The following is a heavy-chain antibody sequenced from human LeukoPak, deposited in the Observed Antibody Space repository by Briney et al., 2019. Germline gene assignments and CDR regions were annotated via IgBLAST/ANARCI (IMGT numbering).Heavy chain of an antibody. V-gene: IGHV3-7*01. J-gene: IGHJ4*02. CDR1: EFTFSTYW. CDR3: ARDSAGNDY. Sequence: PGGSLRLSCAASEFTFSTYWMSWVGQAPGKGLEWVANIKQDGSEKYYVDSVKGRFTISRDNAKNSLYLQLNSLRAEDTAMYYCARDSAGNDYWGQGTLVTVSS. CDR2: IKQDGSEK. D-gene: IGHD6-13*01.